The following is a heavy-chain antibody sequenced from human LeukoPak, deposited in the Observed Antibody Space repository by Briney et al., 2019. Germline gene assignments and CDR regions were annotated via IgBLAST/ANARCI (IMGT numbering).Heavy chain of an antibody. V-gene: IGHV1-69*05. CDR3: ARGGLRIAARPNYYYYMDV. D-gene: IGHD6-6*01. CDR2: IIPIFGTA. J-gene: IGHJ6*03. CDR1: GGTFSSYA. Sequence: ASVKVPCKASGGTFSSYAISWVRQAPGQGLEWMGGIIPIFGTANYAQKFQGRVTITTDESTSTAYMELSSLRSEDTAVYYCARGGLRIAARPNYYYYMDVWGKGTTVTVSS.